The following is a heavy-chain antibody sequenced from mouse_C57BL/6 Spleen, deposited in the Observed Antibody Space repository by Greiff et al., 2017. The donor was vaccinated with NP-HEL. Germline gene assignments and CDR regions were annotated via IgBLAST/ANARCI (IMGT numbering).Heavy chain of an antibody. Sequence: VQLQQPGAELVRPGSSVKLSCKASGYTFTSYWMDWVKQRPGQGLEWIGNIYPSDSETHYNQKFKDKATLTVDKSSSTAYMQLSSLTSEDSAVYYCARITGSFWYFDVWGTGTTVTVSS. D-gene: IGHD4-1*01. CDR1: GYTFTSYW. J-gene: IGHJ1*03. CDR2: IYPSDSET. CDR3: ARITGSFWYFDV. V-gene: IGHV1-61*01.